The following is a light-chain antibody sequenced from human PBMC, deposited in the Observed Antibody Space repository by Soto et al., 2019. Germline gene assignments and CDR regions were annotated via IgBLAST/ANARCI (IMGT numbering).Light chain of an antibody. V-gene: IGKV3-20*01. CDR1: QSVSSTY. J-gene: IGKJ3*01. CDR2: GAS. Sequence: EIVLTQSPGTLSLSPGERATLSCRASQSVSSTYLAWYQQKPGQAPRLLIYGASSRASGIPDRFRGSGSGTDFTLTISRLDPEDFAVYYCQQYGRSSLTFGPGTKVDIK. CDR3: QQYGRSSLT.